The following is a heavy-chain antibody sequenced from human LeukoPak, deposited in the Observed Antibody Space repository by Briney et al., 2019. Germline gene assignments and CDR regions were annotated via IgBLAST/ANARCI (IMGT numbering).Heavy chain of an antibody. Sequence: GGSLRLSCAASGFTFSSYWMSWVRQAQGKGLEWVANIKQDGSEKYYVDSVKGRFTISRDNAKNSLYLQMNSLRAEDTAVYYCARGQMVRGVTFFPDWGQGTLVTVSS. D-gene: IGHD3-10*01. CDR1: GFTFSSYW. CDR2: IKQDGSEK. CDR3: ARGQMVRGVTFFPD. V-gene: IGHV3-7*01. J-gene: IGHJ4*02.